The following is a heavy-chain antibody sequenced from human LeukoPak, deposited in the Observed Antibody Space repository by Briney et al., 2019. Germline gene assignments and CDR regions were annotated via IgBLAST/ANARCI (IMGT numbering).Heavy chain of an antibody. Sequence: GGSLRLSCAASGFTFSSYGMHWVRQAPGKGLEWVAVIWYDGSNKYYADSVKGRFTISRDNSKNTLYLQMNSLRAEDTAVYYCARDNITPLGFDYWGQGTLVTVSS. CDR1: GFTFSSYG. CDR3: ARDNITPLGFDY. V-gene: IGHV3-33*01. D-gene: IGHD3-3*01. J-gene: IGHJ4*02. CDR2: IWYDGSNK.